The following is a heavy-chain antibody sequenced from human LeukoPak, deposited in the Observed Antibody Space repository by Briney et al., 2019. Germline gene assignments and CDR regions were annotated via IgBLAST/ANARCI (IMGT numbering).Heavy chain of an antibody. CDR1: GFTFSSYT. CDR2: ISGSSSLI. Sequence: PGGSLRLSCAASGFTFSSYTMNWVRQAPGNGLRWVSSISGSSSLIYYADSVKGRFTISRDNAKNSLYLQMNSLRAEDTAVYYCARAIGLALYDYWGQGSLVTVSS. CDR3: ARAIGLALYDY. J-gene: IGHJ4*02. D-gene: IGHD3-3*02. V-gene: IGHV3-21*01.